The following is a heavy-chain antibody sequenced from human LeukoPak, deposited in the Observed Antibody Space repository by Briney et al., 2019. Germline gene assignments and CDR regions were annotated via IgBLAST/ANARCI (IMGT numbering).Heavy chain of an antibody. V-gene: IGHV3-13*01. CDR2: IGTAGDT. D-gene: IGHD3-10*02. Sequence: GGSLRLSCAASGFTFSSYDMHWVRQATGKGLEWVSAIGTAGDTYYPGSVKGRFTISRENAKNSLYLQMNSLRAGDTAVYYCAELGITMIGGVWGKGTTVTISS. CDR3: AELGITMIGGV. J-gene: IGHJ6*04. CDR1: GFTFSSYD.